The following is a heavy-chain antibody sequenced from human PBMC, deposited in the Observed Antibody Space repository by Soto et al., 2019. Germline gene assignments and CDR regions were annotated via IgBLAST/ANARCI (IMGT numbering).Heavy chain of an antibody. V-gene: IGHV4-39*01. CDR1: GGSISSSSYY. CDR2: IYYSGST. Sequence: TSETLSLTCTVSGGSISSSSYYWGWIRQPPGKGLEWIGSIYYSGSTYYNPSLKSRVTISVDTSKNQFSLKLSSVTAADTAVYYCAGRTYYDILTGYYSIDYRGQGTLVTVSS. J-gene: IGHJ4*02. D-gene: IGHD3-9*01. CDR3: AGRTYYDILTGYYSIDY.